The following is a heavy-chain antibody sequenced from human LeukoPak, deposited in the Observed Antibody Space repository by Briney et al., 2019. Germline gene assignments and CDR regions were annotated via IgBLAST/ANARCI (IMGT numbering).Heavy chain of an antibody. CDR3: ARSERTLRYFDWLLAN. CDR2: IYHSGRT. J-gene: IGHJ4*02. D-gene: IGHD3-9*01. V-gene: IGHV4-38-2*02. CDR1: GYSISSGYY. Sequence: PSETLSLTCTVSGYSISSGYYWGWIRQPPGKGLEWIGNIYHSGRTYYNPSLKSRVTISVDTSKNQFSLKLSSVTAADTAVYYCARSERTLRYFDWLLANWGQGTLVTVSS.